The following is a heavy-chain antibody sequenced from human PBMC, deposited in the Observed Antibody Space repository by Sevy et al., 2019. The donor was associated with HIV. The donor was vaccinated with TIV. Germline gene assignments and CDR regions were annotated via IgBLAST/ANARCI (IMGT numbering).Heavy chain of an antibody. CDR3: TREDIVLGEDNYYGMDV. CDR2: IYSDGRT. J-gene: IGHJ6*02. Sequence: GGSLRLSCVASGFSVSSNYMSWVRQAPGKGLEWVSNIYSDGRTYYADSVRGRFTISRDTSKNTVYLEMKSLRAEDTAVYYCTREDIVLGEDNYYGMDVWGHGTTVTVSS. D-gene: IGHD2-15*01. CDR1: GFSVSSNY. V-gene: IGHV3-53*01.